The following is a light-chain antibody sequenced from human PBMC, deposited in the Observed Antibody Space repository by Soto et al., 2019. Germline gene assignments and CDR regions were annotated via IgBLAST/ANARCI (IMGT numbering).Light chain of an antibody. CDR3: SSYRRGSTYV. CDR2: DVT. V-gene: IGLV2-14*03. J-gene: IGLJ1*01. CDR1: SSDVGGYNY. Sequence: QSVLTQPASVSGSPGQSITVSCTGTSSDVGGYNYVSWYQQHPGKAPRLMIYDVTNRPSGVSDRFSDSKSGNTASLTISGLQAEDEADYYCSSYRRGSTYVFGTGTRSPS.